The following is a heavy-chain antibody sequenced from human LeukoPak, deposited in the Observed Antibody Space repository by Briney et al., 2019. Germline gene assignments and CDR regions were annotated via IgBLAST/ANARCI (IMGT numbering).Heavy chain of an antibody. D-gene: IGHD6-13*01. CDR1: GFTYSSYA. CDR3: AKDRGTSSWSRGIDV. J-gene: IGHJ6*02. Sequence: GGSLRLSCVASGFTYSSYAMSWVRQAPGKGLEWVSGISGSGGTTYYADSVKGRFTISRDNSKTTLYLQMNSLRAEDTAVYYCAKDRGTSSWSRGIDVWGQGTTVTVSS. CDR2: ISGSGGTT. V-gene: IGHV3-23*01.